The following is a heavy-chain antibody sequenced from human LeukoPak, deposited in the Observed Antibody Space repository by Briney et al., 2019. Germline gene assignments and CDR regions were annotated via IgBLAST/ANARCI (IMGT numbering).Heavy chain of an antibody. Sequence: ASVKVSCKASGYTFTGYYMHWVRQAPGQGLEWMGWINPNSGGTNYAQKFQGRVTMTRDTSISTAYMELSRLRSDDTAVYYCARDLRCGSTSCQGRNWFDPWGQGTLVTVSS. J-gene: IGHJ5*02. CDR3: ARDLRCGSTSCQGRNWFDP. CDR1: GYTFTGYY. V-gene: IGHV1-2*02. CDR2: INPNSGGT. D-gene: IGHD2-2*01.